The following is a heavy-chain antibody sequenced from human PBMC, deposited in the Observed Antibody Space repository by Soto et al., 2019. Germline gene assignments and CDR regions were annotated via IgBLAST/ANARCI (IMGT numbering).Heavy chain of an antibody. CDR1: GFSLSTSGVG. CDR3: AHKGGRGAGMDV. CDR2: IYWDGDK. Sequence: QITLKESGPTLVKPTQTLTVTCTFSGFSLSTSGVGVAWIRQPPGKALEWLALIYWDGDKRYSPFLKSRLTIXKVXTENQVGRTLTHMDPVDTATYYCAHKGGRGAGMDVWGQGTTVTASS. D-gene: IGHD2-15*01. J-gene: IGHJ6*02. V-gene: IGHV2-5*02.